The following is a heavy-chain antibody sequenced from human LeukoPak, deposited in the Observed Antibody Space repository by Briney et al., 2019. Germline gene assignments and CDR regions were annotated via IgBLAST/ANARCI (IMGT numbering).Heavy chain of an antibody. CDR3: ARGAPVYSSSKEMGDDAFDI. D-gene: IGHD6-6*01. CDR2: IKSKTDGGTT. CDR1: GFTFSNAW. J-gene: IGHJ3*02. V-gene: IGHV3-15*01. Sequence: PGGSLRLSCAASGFTFSNAWMSWVRQAPGKGLEWVGRIKSKTDGGTTDYAAPVKGRFTISRDDSKNTLYLQMNSLRAEDTAVYYCARGAPVYSSSKEMGDDAFDIWGQGTMVTVSS.